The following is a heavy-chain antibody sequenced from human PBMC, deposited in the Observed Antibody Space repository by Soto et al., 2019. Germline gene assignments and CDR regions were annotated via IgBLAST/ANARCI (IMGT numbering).Heavy chain of an antibody. V-gene: IGHV3-23*04. D-gene: IGHD2-15*01. J-gene: IGHJ6*02. CDR2: ISGSGGST. CDR1: GFAFSSHS. CDR3: AKDPRSGQIVVGMDV. Sequence: EVQLVESGGGLVQPGGSLRLSCAASGFAFSSHSMYWVRQAPGKGLEWVSGISGSGGSTYYADSVKGRFTISRDNSKNTLYLQMNSLRAEDTAVYYCAKDPRSGQIVVGMDVWGQGTTVTVSS.